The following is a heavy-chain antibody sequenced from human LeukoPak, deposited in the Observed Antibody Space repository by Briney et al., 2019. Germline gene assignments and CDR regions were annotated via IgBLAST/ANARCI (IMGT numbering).Heavy chain of an antibody. Sequence: SETLSLTCTVSRGSISSYYWSWIRQPPGKGLEWIGYIYYSGSTNYNPSLKSRVTISVDTSKNQFSLKLSSVTAADTAVYYCAREGIAAAGVFDYWGQGTLVTVSS. V-gene: IGHV4-59*01. D-gene: IGHD6-13*01. CDR1: RGSISSYY. J-gene: IGHJ4*02. CDR3: AREGIAAAGVFDY. CDR2: IYYSGST.